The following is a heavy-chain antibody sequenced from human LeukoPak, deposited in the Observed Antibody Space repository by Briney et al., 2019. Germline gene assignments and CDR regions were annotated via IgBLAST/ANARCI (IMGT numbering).Heavy chain of an antibody. CDR2: ISAYSGNT. Sequence: ASVKVSCKASGYTFTSYGISWVRQAPGQGLEWMGWISAYSGNTNYAQKLQGRVTMTTDTSTSTAYMELRSLRSDDTAVYYCARAKGLGVRWGGTTGTRSWFDPWGQGTLVTVSS. D-gene: IGHD1-1*01. CDR3: ARAKGLGVRWGGTTGTRSWFDP. CDR1: GYTFTSYG. J-gene: IGHJ5*02. V-gene: IGHV1-18*04.